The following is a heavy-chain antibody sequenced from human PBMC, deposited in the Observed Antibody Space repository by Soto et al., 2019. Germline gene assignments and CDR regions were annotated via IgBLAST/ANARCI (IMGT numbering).Heavy chain of an antibody. CDR3: VKNHLQYDGCSGYPKPGES. V-gene: IGHV3-64D*06. Sequence: PGGALRLCCSASGFPFSSYAMHWVRQAPGKGLEYVSAISSNGGSTYYADSVKGRCTISRDNSKNTLYLQMSILRAEDTAVHYCVKNHLQYDGCSGYPKPGESWGQGTLVTVGS. CDR1: GFPFSSYA. D-gene: IGHD5-12*01. J-gene: IGHJ5*02. CDR2: ISSNGGST.